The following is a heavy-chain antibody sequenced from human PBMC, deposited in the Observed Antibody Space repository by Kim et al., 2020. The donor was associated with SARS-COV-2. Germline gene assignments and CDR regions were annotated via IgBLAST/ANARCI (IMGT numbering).Heavy chain of an antibody. J-gene: IGHJ4*02. Sequence: SETLSLTCTVSGGSISSGGYYWSWIRQHPGKGLEWIGYIYYSGSTYYNPSLKSRVTISVDTSKNQFSLKLSSVTAADTAVYYCARYYYDSSGYYSVDYWGQGTLVTVSS. V-gene: IGHV4-31*03. CDR1: GGSISSGGYY. D-gene: IGHD3-22*01. CDR2: IYYSGST. CDR3: ARYYYDSSGYYSVDY.